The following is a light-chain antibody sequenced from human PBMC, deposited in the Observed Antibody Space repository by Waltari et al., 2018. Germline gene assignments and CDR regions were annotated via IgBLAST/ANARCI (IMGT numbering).Light chain of an antibody. CDR2: DVT. J-gene: IGLJ2*01. CDR3: CSYAGSYSFV. Sequence: QSALTQPRSVSGSPGQSVTISCTGTSSDVGDYNYVSWYQQHPDKAPKLMIYDVTKRPSGVPDRFSGSKSGNTASLTISGLQAGDEADYYCCSYAGSYSFVFGGGTKLTVL. CDR1: SSDVGDYNY. V-gene: IGLV2-11*01.